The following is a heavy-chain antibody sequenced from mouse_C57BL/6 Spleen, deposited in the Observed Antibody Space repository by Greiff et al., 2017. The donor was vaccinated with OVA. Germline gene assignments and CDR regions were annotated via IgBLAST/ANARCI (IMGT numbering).Heavy chain of an antibody. J-gene: IGHJ2*01. CDR3: ARSETYYDDVDVPFDY. Sequence: EVQLQQSGPVLVKPGASVKMSCKASGYTFTDYYMNWVKQSHGKSLEWIGVINPYNGGTSYNQKFKGKATLTVDKSSSTAYMELNSLTSEDSAVYYCARSETYYDDVDVPFDYWGQGTTLTVSS. CDR2: INPYNGGT. CDR1: GYTFTDYY. V-gene: IGHV1-19*01. D-gene: IGHD2-4*01.